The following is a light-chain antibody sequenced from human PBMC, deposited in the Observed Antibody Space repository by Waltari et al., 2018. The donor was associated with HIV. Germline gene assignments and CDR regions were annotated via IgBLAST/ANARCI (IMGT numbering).Light chain of an antibody. CDR1: SLRSDS. CDR2: GRN. Sequence: SSELTQDPSVSVALGQTVRIKCQGDSLRSDSASWYQQKPGQPPVVVFFGRNNRPSGIPDRFSGSASGNTASLTITGAQAEDEADYYCHSRDSSGYHVVFGGGTKVTVL. CDR3: HSRDSSGYHVV. V-gene: IGLV3-19*01. J-gene: IGLJ2*01.